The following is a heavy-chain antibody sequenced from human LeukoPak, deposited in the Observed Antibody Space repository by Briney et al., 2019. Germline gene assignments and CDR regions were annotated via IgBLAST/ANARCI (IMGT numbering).Heavy chain of an antibody. Sequence: GGSLRLSSAASGFTFSSYSMNWVRQAPGKGLEWVSYISSSSSTIYYADSVKGRFTISRDNAKNSLYLQMNSLRDEDTAVYYCASLPKLFSYVDYWGQGTLVTVSS. CDR1: GFTFSSYS. CDR3: ASLPKLFSYVDY. CDR2: ISSSSSTI. J-gene: IGHJ4*02. D-gene: IGHD3-9*01. V-gene: IGHV3-48*02.